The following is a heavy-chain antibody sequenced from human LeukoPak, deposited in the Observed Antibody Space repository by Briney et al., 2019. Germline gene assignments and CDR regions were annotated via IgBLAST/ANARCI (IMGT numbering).Heavy chain of an antibody. CDR3: ARDEDSWFNY. D-gene: IGHD6-6*01. CDR2: ISSSGSTI. CDR1: GFAFSDYY. J-gene: IGHJ4*02. Sequence: KAGGSLRPSCAASGFAFSDYYMSWIRQAPGKGLEWVSYISSSGSTIYYADSVKGRFTISRDNAKNSLYPQMNSLRAEDTAVYYCARDEDSWFNYWGQGTLVTVSS. V-gene: IGHV3-11*01.